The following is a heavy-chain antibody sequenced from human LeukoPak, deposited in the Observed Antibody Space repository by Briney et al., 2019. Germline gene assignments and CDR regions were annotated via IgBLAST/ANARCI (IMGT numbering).Heavy chain of an antibody. V-gene: IGHV6-1*01. J-gene: IGHJ4*02. CDR1: GDSVSSNSAA. CDR3: ARARTRFGESLSYFDY. D-gene: IGHD3-10*01. CDR2: TYYRSKWYN. Sequence: SQTLSLTCAISGDSVSSNSAAWDWIRQSTSRGLEWLGRTYYRSKWYNDYAVSVKSRITINPDTSKNQFSLQLNSVTPEDTAVYYCARARTRFGESLSYFDYWGQGTLVTVSS.